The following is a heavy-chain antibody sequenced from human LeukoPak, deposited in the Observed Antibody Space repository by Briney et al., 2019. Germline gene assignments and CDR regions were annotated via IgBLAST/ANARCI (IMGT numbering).Heavy chain of an antibody. CDR2: IYYSGST. CDR1: GGSISSYY. D-gene: IGHD1-26*01. Sequence: SETLSLTCNVSGGSISSYYWSWIRQPPGKGLEWIGYIYYSGSTNYNPSLKSRVTISVDTSKNQFSLKLSSVTAADTAVYYCARGYSGINGNFQHWGQGTLVTVSS. J-gene: IGHJ1*01. V-gene: IGHV4-59*01. CDR3: ARGYSGINGNFQH.